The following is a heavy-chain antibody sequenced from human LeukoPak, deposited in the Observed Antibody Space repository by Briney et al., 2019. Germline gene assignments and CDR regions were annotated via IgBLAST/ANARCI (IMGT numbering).Heavy chain of an antibody. V-gene: IGHV3-23*01. Sequence: SSATSAVGSISNSNWRWRRQPAGRGLEGSAISGSGGSTYYTHSVKSRFTISRDNAKNSLYLQMNSLRAEDTAVYYCAELGITMIGGVWGKGTTVTISS. CDR2: ISGSGGST. CDR3: AELGITMIGGV. D-gene: IGHD3-10*02. CDR1: AVGSISNS. J-gene: IGHJ6*04.